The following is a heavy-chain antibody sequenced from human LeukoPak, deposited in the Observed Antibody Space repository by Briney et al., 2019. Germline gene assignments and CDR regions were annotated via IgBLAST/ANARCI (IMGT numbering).Heavy chain of an antibody. Sequence: GASVKVSCKASGYTFTSYGISWVRQAPGQGLEWMGWISAYNGNTNYAQKLQGRVTMTTDTSTSTAYMELRSLRSDDTAVYYCTRAVGATRHGTFDYWGQGTLVTVSS. CDR2: ISAYNGNT. V-gene: IGHV1-18*01. CDR1: GYTFTSYG. J-gene: IGHJ4*02. CDR3: TRAVGATRHGTFDY. D-gene: IGHD1-26*01.